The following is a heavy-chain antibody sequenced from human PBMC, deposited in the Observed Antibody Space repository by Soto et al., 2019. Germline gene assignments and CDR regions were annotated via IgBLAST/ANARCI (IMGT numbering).Heavy chain of an antibody. J-gene: IGHJ4*02. CDR2: IYYSGST. V-gene: IGHV4-39*01. D-gene: IGHD2-15*01. CDR1: GGSISSSSNH. CDR3: ARLVGCSGGSCYFKTGFDY. Sequence: SETLSLTCTVSGGSISSSSNHWGWIRQPPGKGQEWIGSIYYSGSTYYNPSLKSRVTISVDTSKNQFSLKLSSVTAADTAVYYCARLVGCSGGSCYFKTGFDYWGQGTLVTVSS.